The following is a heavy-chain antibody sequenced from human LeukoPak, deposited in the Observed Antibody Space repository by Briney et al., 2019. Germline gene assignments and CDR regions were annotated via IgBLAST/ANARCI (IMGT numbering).Heavy chain of an antibody. CDR2: INHSGST. Sequence: PSETLSLTCAVCGGSFSGYYWSWIRQPPGKGLEWIEEINHSGSTNYNPSLKSRVTISVEESKNQFFLKQSSVAAAATAVYYCASGLIGGVIPLDFDYWGQGTLVTVSS. D-gene: IGHD3-16*02. J-gene: IGHJ4*02. V-gene: IGHV4-34*01. CDR1: GGSFSGYY. CDR3: ASGLIGGVIPLDFDY.